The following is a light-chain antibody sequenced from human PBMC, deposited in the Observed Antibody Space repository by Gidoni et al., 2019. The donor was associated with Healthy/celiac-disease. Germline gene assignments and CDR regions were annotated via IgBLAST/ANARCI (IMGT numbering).Light chain of an antibody. CDR3: QQYNNWPPKT. J-gene: IGKJ1*01. CDR1: QSVSSN. Sequence: EIVMTQSPATLSVSPGERATLSCRASQSVSSNLAWYQQKPGQAPRLLIYGASTRATGIPARFSGSGSGTEFTLTIRRLQSEDFAVYDCQQYNNWPPKTFGQGTKVEIK. CDR2: GAS. V-gene: IGKV3-15*01.